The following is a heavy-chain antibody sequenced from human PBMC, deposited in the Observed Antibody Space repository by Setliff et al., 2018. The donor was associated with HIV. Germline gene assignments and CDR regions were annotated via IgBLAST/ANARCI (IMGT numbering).Heavy chain of an antibody. V-gene: IGHV3-23*01. CDR1: GFTFSNYA. Sequence: PGESLKISCAASGFTFSNYAMNWVRQAPGKGLEWVSGISGSGISTYYADSVKGRFTISRDNSKNTLYLQMNSLRAEDTAVYYCAKGITIFGVVLYWGQGTLVTVSS. D-gene: IGHD3-3*01. CDR3: AKGITIFGVVLY. J-gene: IGHJ4*02. CDR2: ISGSGIST.